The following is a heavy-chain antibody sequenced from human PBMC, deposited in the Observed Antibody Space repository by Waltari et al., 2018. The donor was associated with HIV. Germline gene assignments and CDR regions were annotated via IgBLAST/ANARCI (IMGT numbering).Heavy chain of an antibody. V-gene: IGHV4-31*03. J-gene: IGHJ5*02. CDR3: ARDRSGGSGRWFDP. CDR1: GGSISSGGYY. CDR2: IYYSGST. D-gene: IGHD3-10*01. Sequence: QVQLQESGPGLVKPSQTLSLTCTVSGGSISSGGYYWSWIRQHPGKGLEWIGYIYYSGSTYYNPSLKSRVTISIDTPKKQFSLKLSSVTAADTAVYYCARDRSGGSGRWFDPWGQGTLVTVSS.